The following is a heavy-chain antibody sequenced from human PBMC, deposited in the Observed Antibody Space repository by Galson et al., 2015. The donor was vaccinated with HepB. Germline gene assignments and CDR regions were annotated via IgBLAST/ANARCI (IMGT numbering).Heavy chain of an antibody. CDR1: GFTFSSYG. Sequence: SLRLSCAASGFTFSSYGMHWVRQAPGKGLEWVAVIWYDGSNKYYADSVKGRFTISRDNSKNTLYLQMNSLRAEDTAVYYCARDKPIYYYGSGRGWFDPWGQGTLVTVSS. J-gene: IGHJ5*02. D-gene: IGHD3-10*01. CDR2: IWYDGSNK. CDR3: ARDKPIYYYGSGRGWFDP. V-gene: IGHV3-33*01.